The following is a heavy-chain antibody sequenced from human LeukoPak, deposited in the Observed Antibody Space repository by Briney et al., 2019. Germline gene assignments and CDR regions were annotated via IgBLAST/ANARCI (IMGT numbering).Heavy chain of an antibody. D-gene: IGHD5-12*01. Sequence: PGGALRLSCEASGFSFSAAWMTWVRQAPGKGLEWVATIKNDGSDKYYVDSVKGRFTLSRDNAKNLVYLQMNSLRVEDTAVYYCVNLGYSDGGQGTLLTVSS. V-gene: IGHV3-7*01. CDR1: GFSFSAAW. J-gene: IGHJ4*02. CDR3: VNLGYSD. CDR2: IKNDGSDK.